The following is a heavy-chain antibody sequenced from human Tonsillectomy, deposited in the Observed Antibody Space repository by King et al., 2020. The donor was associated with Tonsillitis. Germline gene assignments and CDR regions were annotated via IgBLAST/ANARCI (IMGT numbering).Heavy chain of an antibody. CDR1: GGSISSYY. CDR2: IYFSGST. D-gene: IGHD3-22*01. CDR3: ARHNYYERGLDY. J-gene: IGHJ4*02. Sequence: QLQESGPGLVKPSETLSLTCTVSGGSISSYYWSWIRQPPGKGLEWFGYIYFSGSTNYNPSLKSRVTISVDTSKNQFSLKLSSVTAADTAVYYCARHNYYERGLDYWGQGTLVTVSS. V-gene: IGHV4-59*08.